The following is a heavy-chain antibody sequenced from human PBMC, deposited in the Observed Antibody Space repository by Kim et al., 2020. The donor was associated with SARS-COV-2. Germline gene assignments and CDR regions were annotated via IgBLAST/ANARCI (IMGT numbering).Heavy chain of an antibody. J-gene: IGHJ4*02. V-gene: IGHV4-39*01. CDR2: IYYSGST. Sequence: SETLSLTCTVSGGSISSSSYYWGWIRQPPGKGLEWIGSIYYSGSTYYNPSLKSRVTISVDTSKNQFSLKLSSVTAADTAVYYCARLPRASPKYYYDSSGYRYYFDYWGQGTLVTVSS. CDR3: ARLPRASPKYYYDSSGYRYYFDY. CDR1: GGSISSSSYY. D-gene: IGHD3-22*01.